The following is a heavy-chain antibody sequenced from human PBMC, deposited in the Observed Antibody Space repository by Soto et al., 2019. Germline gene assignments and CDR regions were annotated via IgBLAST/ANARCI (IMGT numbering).Heavy chain of an antibody. CDR3: ARRIAAAGGYYYYAFDV. J-gene: IGHJ6*02. CDR2: IDPIDSKT. Sequence: GESLKISCKGSGYNFDTYRINWVRQTPGKGLEWMGRIDPIDSKTKYSPSLEGHITISVDKSISTTYLQWSSLKASDTAIYYCARRIAAAGGYYYYAFDVWGQGTAVTVSS. V-gene: IGHV5-10-1*01. CDR1: GYNFDTYR. D-gene: IGHD6-13*01.